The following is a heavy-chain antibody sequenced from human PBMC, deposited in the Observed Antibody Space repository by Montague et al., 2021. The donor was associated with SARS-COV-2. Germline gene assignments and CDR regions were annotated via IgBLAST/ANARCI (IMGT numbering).Heavy chain of an antibody. J-gene: IGHJ6*03. CDR1: GFTFSSYS. CDR3: ARVPRIRFMENYYYYMDV. D-gene: IGHD3-16*01. V-gene: IGHV3-21*01. CDR2: ISSSSSYI. Sequence: RSLSFAASGFTFSSYSMNWVRQAPGKGLEWVSSISSSSSYIYYADSVKGRFTISRDNAKNSLYLQMNSPRAEDTAVYYCARVPRIRFMENYYYYMDVWGKGTTVTVPS.